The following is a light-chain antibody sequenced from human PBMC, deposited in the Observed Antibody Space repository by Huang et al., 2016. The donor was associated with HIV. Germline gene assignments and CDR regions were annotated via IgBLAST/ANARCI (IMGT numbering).Light chain of an antibody. V-gene: IGKV3-20*01. J-gene: IGKJ2*01. Sequence: EVLLTQSPGTLSSSPGERVTVSCRASQSLSHSFVAWYQQRPGQAPRLLIDAASTRGSGIPDRFSGSGSGTDFTLPINRLEPSDFALYYCHQYGTSPYTFGQGTNLDVK. CDR2: AAS. CDR1: QSLSHSF. CDR3: HQYGTSPYT.